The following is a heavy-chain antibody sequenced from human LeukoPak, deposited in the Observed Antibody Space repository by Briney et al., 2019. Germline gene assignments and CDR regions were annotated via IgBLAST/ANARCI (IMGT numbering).Heavy chain of an antibody. CDR2: ISSSSSTI. V-gene: IGHV3-48*01. Sequence: GGSLRLSCAASGFTFSSYEMNWVRQAPGKGLEWVSYISSSSSTIYYADSVKGRFTISRDNAKNSLYLQMNSLRAEDTAVYYRARARNYYDSSGYDYWGQGTLVTVSS. D-gene: IGHD3-22*01. CDR3: ARARNYYDSSGYDY. CDR1: GFTFSSYE. J-gene: IGHJ4*02.